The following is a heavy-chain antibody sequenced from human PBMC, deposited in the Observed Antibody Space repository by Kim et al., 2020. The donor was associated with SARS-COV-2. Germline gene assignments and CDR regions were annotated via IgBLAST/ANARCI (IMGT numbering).Heavy chain of an antibody. D-gene: IGHD2-21*02. CDR2: IYTSGST. Sequence: SETLSLTCTVSGGSISSYYWSWIRQPAGKGLEWIGRIYTSGSTNYNPSLKSRVTMSVDTSKNQFSLKLSSVTAADTAVYYCARAGVLVTAAPWYYYGMDVWGQGTTVTVSS. J-gene: IGHJ6*02. CDR3: ARAGVLVTAAPWYYYGMDV. CDR1: GGSISSYY. V-gene: IGHV4-4*07.